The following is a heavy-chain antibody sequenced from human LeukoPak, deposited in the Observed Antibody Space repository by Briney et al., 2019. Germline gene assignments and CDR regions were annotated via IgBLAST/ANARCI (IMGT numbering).Heavy chain of an antibody. J-gene: IGHJ4*02. V-gene: IGHV3-30-3*01. CDR1: GFTFSSYA. D-gene: IGHD3-22*01. Sequence: GGSLRLSCAASGFTFSSYAMHWVRQAPGKGLEWVAVISYDGSNKYYADSVKGRFTISRDNSKNTLYLQMNSLRAEDTAVYYCARDKIGTMIVVVMYYFDYWGQGTRVTVPS. CDR3: ARDKIGTMIVVVMYYFDY. CDR2: ISYDGSNK.